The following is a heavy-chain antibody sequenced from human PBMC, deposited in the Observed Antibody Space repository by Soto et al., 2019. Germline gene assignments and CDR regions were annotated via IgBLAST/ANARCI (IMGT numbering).Heavy chain of an antibody. CDR1: VYSISIFSY. Sequence: SETLSITGTVSVYSISIFSYWAWIRQPPGKGPEWIASIYHGGTTFYNPSLKSRITISVDTSNNQFSLKLTSVTAADTAVYYCARVHVMVVAGSTFDYWGHGTLVTVSS. CDR2: IYHGGTT. D-gene: IGHD6-19*01. V-gene: IGHV4-38-2*02. CDR3: ARVHVMVVAGSTFDY. J-gene: IGHJ4*01.